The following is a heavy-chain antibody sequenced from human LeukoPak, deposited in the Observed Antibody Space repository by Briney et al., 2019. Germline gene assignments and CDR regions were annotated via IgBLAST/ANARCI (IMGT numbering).Heavy chain of an antibody. CDR1: GFTFSSYS. Sequence: GGSLRLSCAASGFTFSSYSMNWVRQAPGKGLEWVSSISSSSYIYYADSVKGRFTISRDNAKNSLYLQMNSLRAEDTAVYYCARDSLGVALAYWGQGTLVTVSS. D-gene: IGHD3-10*01. V-gene: IGHV3-21*01. CDR3: ARDSLGVALAY. CDR2: ISSSSYI. J-gene: IGHJ4*02.